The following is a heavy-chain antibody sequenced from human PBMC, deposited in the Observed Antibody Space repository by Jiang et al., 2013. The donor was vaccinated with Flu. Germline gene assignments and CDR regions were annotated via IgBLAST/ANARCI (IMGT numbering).Heavy chain of an antibody. CDR3: ARLAYCGGDCYLDY. D-gene: IGHD2-21*02. CDR2: IDWDDDK. Sequence: KPTQTLTLTCTFSGFSLSTSGMCVSWIRQPPGKALEWLARIDWDDDKYYSTSLKTRLTISKDTSKNQVVLTMTNMDPVDTATYYCARLAYCGGDCYLDYWGQGTLVSVSS. CDR1: GFSLSTSGMC. V-gene: IGHV2-70*11. J-gene: IGHJ4*02.